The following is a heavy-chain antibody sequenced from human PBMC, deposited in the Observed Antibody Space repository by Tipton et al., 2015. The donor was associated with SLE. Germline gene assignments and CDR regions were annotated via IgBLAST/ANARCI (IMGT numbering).Heavy chain of an antibody. V-gene: IGHV1-46*01. CDR2: INPSGGST. J-gene: IGHJ3*02. CDR3: ARGKYDFWSGYLDAFDI. D-gene: IGHD3-3*01. Sequence: QLVQSGAEVKKPGESLKISCKGSGYSFTSYYMHWVRQAPGQGLEWMGIINPSGGSTSYAQKFQGRVTMTRDTSTSTVYMELSSLRSEDTAVYYCARGKYDFWSGYLDAFDIWGQGTMVTVSS. CDR1: GYSFTSYY.